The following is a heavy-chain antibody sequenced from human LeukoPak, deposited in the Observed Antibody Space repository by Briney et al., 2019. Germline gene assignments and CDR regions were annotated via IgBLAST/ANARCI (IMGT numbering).Heavy chain of an antibody. CDR2: ISTYNGNT. Sequence: ASVKVSCKASGYTFTKYGITWVRQAPGQGLEWMGWISTYNGNTNYAQKLQGRVTMTEDTSTDTAYMELSSLRSEDTAVYYCATDHEPQLALRLWGQGTLVTVSS. V-gene: IGHV1-18*01. CDR1: GYTFTKYG. D-gene: IGHD1-14*01. J-gene: IGHJ4*02. CDR3: ATDHEPQLALRL.